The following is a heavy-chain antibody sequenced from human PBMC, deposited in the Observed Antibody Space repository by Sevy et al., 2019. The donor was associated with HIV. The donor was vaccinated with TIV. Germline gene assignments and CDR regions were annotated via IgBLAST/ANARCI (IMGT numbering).Heavy chain of an antibody. J-gene: IGHJ4*02. CDR2: IWYDGSNK. CDR3: VRGADYYDSSGANCDY. V-gene: IGHV3-33*01. D-gene: IGHD3-22*01. CDR1: GFTFSKYA. Sequence: GGSLRLSCAASGFTFSKYAMHWVRQAPGKGLEWVALIWYDGSNKYYADSVKGRFTISRDNSKNTLYLQMNSVRAEDTAVYYCVRGADYYDSSGANCDYWGQGTLVTVSS.